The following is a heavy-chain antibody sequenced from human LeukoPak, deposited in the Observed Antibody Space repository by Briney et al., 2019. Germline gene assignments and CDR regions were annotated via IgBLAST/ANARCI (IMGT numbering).Heavy chain of an antibody. CDR3: ARSNTVISNYYYGMDV. CDR1: GFTFRSHG. D-gene: IGHD2/OR15-2a*01. J-gene: IGHJ6*02. Sequence: GGSLRLSCAASGFTFRSHGMQWVRQAPGKGLEWEAVIWYDGSKKYYADSVKGRFTISRDNSKNTLDLQMSSLRAEDTAEYYCARSNTVISNYYYGMDVWGQGTTVTVSS. CDR2: IWYDGSKK. V-gene: IGHV3-33*01.